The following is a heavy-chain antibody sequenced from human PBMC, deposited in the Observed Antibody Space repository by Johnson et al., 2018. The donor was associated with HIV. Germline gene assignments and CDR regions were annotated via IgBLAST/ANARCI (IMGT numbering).Heavy chain of an antibody. Sequence: VQLVESGGGLVQPGGSLRLSCAASGFTLSTYWLSWVRQAPGKGLEWVANIKQDGSEKYCVDSVKGRFTISSDNAKNSLYLQMNSLRAEDTALYYCARDHLSSRGAFDIWGQGTMVTVSS. J-gene: IGHJ3*02. CDR2: IKQDGSEK. V-gene: IGHV3-7*03. D-gene: IGHD6-13*01. CDR1: GFTLSTYW. CDR3: ARDHLSSRGAFDI.